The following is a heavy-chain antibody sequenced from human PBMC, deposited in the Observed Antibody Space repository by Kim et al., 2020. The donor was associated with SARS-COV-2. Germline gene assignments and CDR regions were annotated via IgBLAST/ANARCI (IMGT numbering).Heavy chain of an antibody. CDR3: ARGGYNWNYLSPAPRRTSYNWFDP. D-gene: IGHD1-7*01. CDR1: GGSFSGYY. J-gene: IGHJ5*02. Sequence: SETLSLTCAVYGGSFSGYYWSWIRQPPGKGLEWIGEINHSGSTNYNPSLKSRVTISVDTSKNQFSLKLSSVTAADTAVYYCARGGYNWNYLSPAPRRTSYNWFDPWGQGTLVTVSS. V-gene: IGHV4-34*01. CDR2: INHSGST.